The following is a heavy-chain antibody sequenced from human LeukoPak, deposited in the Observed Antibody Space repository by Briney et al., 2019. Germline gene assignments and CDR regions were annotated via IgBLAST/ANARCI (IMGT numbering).Heavy chain of an antibody. Sequence: GGSLRLSCAASGFTFSSYGMPWVRQAPGKGLEWVAVIWYDGSNKYYADSVKGRFTISRDNSENTLYLQMNSLRAEDTAVYYCARDGGYLAARPRYYFDYWGQGTLVTVSS. CDR2: IWYDGSNK. CDR1: GFTFSSYG. CDR3: ARDGGYLAARPRYYFDY. D-gene: IGHD6-6*01. J-gene: IGHJ4*02. V-gene: IGHV3-33*01.